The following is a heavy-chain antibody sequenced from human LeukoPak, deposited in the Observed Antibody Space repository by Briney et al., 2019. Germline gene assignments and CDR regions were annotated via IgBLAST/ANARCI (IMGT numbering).Heavy chain of an antibody. J-gene: IGHJ5*02. CDR1: GYFFTGYY. Sequence: ASVKVSCKAPGYFFTGYYIQWVRQAPGQGLEWMGWINPNTGDTKYAQNVQGRVTMTRDTSTSTAYMELSRLTSDDTAVYYCGSWYLVLVAAAIKDWSDPWGQGTPVTVSS. CDR3: GSWYLVLVAAAIKDWSDP. V-gene: IGHV1-2*02. CDR2: INPNTGDT. D-gene: IGHD2-2*01.